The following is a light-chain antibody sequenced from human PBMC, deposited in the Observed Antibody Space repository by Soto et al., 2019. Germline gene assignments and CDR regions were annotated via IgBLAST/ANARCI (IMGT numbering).Light chain of an antibody. CDR2: KAS. CDR1: QSINSW. CDR3: QQSKSFPFT. Sequence: DIQMTQSPFTLSAFVGDRVTITCRASQSINSWLAWYQQKPGQAPKLLIYKASALESGVPLRFSGSGSGTEFTLTISSLQPDDLATYYCQQSKSFPFTFGGGTKVEIK. V-gene: IGKV1-5*03. J-gene: IGKJ4*01.